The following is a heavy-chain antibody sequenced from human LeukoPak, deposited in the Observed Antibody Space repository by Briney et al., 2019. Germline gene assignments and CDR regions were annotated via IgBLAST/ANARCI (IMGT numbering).Heavy chain of an antibody. Sequence: SETLSLTCTVSGYSISSGYYWGWIRQAPGKGLEWIGSIYNSGSTYYNPSLKSRVTISVDMAKNQFSLKMSSVTAADTAVYYCARAYSSSWYWNWFDPWGQGTLVTVSS. CDR2: IYNSGST. D-gene: IGHD6-13*01. CDR1: GYSISSGYY. CDR3: ARAYSSSWYWNWFDP. J-gene: IGHJ5*02. V-gene: IGHV4-38-2*02.